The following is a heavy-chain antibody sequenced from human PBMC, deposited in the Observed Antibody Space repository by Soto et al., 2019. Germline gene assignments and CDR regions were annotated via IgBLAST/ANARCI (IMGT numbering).Heavy chain of an antibody. V-gene: IGHV3-23*01. D-gene: IGHD3-9*01. J-gene: IGHJ4*02. CDR1: GFTFSGYA. CDR2: ISGSGGST. CDR3: AKDLGHHGDILTGYYRY. Sequence: GGSLRLSCAASGFTFSGYAMIWVRQAPGKGLEWVSAISGSGGSTYYADSVKGRFTISRDNSKNTLYLQMNSLRAEDTAVYYCAKDLGHHGDILTGYYRYWGQGTLVTVSS.